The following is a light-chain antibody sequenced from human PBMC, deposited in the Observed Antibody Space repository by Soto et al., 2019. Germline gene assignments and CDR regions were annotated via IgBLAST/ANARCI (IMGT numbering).Light chain of an antibody. CDR1: TSNIGSNA. CDR2: SND. J-gene: IGLJ2*01. CDR3: TAWDDSLNGRL. V-gene: IGLV1-44*01. Sequence: QPVLTQPPSASGTPGQRVTFSCSGSTSNIGSNAVNWYQQLPGTAPKLLIYSNDRRPSGVPDRFSGSKSGTSGSLAISGLQSEDEADYYCTAWDDSLNGRLFGGGTKLTVL.